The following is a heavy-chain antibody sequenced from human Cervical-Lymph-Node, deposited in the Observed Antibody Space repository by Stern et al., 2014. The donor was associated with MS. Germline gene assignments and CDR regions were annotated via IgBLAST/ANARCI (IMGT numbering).Heavy chain of an antibody. Sequence: QLQLQESGPGLVKPSQTLSLTCTVSGGSISSGGTYWTWIRQHPGKGLEWIGHIYYSGSTYYNPSLKILVMISVDTSTSQFSLKLNSVAAADTAVYYCARGSDDWAHSWFDPWGQGTLVTVSS. J-gene: IGHJ5*02. D-gene: IGHD3-9*01. CDR1: GGSISSGGTY. CDR2: IYYSGST. V-gene: IGHV4-31*01. CDR3: ARGSDDWAHSWFDP.